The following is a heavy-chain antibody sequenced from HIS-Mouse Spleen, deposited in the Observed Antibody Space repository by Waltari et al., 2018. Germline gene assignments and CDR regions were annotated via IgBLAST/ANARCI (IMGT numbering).Heavy chain of an antibody. CDR3: ARGEAEIAAAAYYYYYGMDV. Sequence: QVQLQQWGAGLLKPSETWSLTCAVSGWSFGGYSWTRIRRPPRTGLEWIGEINHSGSTNYNPSLKSRVTISVDTSKNQFSLKLSSVTAADTAVYYCARGEAEIAAAAYYYYYGMDVWGQGTTVTVSS. CDR2: INHSGST. D-gene: IGHD6-13*01. V-gene: IGHV4-34*01. J-gene: IGHJ6*02. CDR1: GWSFGGYS.